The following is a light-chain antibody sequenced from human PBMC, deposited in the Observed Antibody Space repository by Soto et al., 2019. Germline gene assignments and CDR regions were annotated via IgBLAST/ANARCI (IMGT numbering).Light chain of an antibody. V-gene: IGKV1-5*01. J-gene: IGKJ2*02. CDR2: DAS. CDR3: QQYYRSCT. CDR1: QSVTDW. Sequence: DIQLTQSPSTLSASVGDRVTITCRASQSVTDWLAWYQQKPGKAPKLLIYDASRLQSGAPPRFRGTGSGTAVSLTISSRQRDDFTTYYCQQYYRSCTFGQGNKVEI.